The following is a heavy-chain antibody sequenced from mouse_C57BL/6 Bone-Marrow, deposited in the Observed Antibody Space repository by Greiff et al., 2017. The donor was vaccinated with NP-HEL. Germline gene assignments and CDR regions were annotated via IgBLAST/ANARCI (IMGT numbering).Heavy chain of an antibody. J-gene: IGHJ2*01. V-gene: IGHV5-16*01. CDR1: GFTFSDYY. CDR3: AREDGFDYFDY. Sequence: EVKLVESEGGLVQPGSSMKLSCTASGFTFSDYYMAWVRQVPEKGLEWVANINYDGSSTYYLDSLKSRFIISRDNAKNILYLQMSSLKSEDTATYYCAREDGFDYFDYWGQGTTLTVSS. CDR2: INYDGSST. D-gene: IGHD2-3*01.